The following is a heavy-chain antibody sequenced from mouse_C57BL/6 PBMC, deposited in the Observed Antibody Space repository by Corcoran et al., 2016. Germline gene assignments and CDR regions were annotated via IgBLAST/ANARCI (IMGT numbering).Heavy chain of an antibody. Sequence: EVKLQQSGPELVKPGTSVQISCKASRYTFTDYYMTWVKQSHGKSIEWIGDIIPNNGGTSYNQKFKGKATLPVDQSSITAYMELRSLTSEDSAVYYCARYDGYDIDAYGGQGTLVTVSA. V-gene: IGHV1-26*01. D-gene: IGHD2-2*01. CDR2: IIPNNGGT. CDR3: ARYDGYDIDAY. J-gene: IGHJ3*01. CDR1: RYTFTDYY.